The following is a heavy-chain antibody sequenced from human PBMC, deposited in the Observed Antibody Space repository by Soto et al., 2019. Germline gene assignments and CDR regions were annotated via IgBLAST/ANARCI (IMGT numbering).Heavy chain of an antibody. Sequence: EVQLVESGGGLIQPGGSLRLSCAASRFTFSNYGMNWVRQAPGKGLEWVSFISNSRSTIYYADSVKGRFTISRDNAKNSLYLQLNSLRPEDTAVYYCAVYGYGVSAAAYWGQGTLVTVSS. CDR2: ISNSRSTI. CDR3: AVYGYGVSAAAY. V-gene: IGHV3-48*01. J-gene: IGHJ4*02. CDR1: RFTFSNYG. D-gene: IGHD4-17*01.